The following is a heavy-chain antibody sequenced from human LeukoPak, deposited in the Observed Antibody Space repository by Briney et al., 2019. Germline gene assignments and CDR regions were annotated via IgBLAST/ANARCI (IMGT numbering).Heavy chain of an antibody. CDR1: GFTFSSYA. Sequence: GGSLRLSCAASGFTFSSYATSWVRQAPGKGLEWVSAMSGSGGSTYYADSVKGRFTISRDNSKNTLYLQMNSLRAEDTAVYYCAKIITAMGEDPRYYYYGMDVWGQGTTVTVSS. D-gene: IGHD5-18*01. J-gene: IGHJ6*02. CDR3: AKIITAMGEDPRYYYYGMDV. CDR2: MSGSGGST. V-gene: IGHV3-23*01.